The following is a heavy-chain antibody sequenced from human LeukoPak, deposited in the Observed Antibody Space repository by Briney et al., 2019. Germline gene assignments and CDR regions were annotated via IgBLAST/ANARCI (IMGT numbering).Heavy chain of an antibody. V-gene: IGHV4-59*01. CDR3: ACFHDKGVSWFVS. D-gene: IGHD3-9*01. J-gene: IGHJ5*01. CDR1: GGSISSYY. CDR2: IYYSGST. Sequence: SETLSLTCTVSGGSISSYYWSWIRQPPGKGLERVGYIYYSGSTNYNPSLKSRVTISVDTSKNQFSLKLSSVPAADKAVYYCACFHDKGVSWFVSWGQGTIVTVSS.